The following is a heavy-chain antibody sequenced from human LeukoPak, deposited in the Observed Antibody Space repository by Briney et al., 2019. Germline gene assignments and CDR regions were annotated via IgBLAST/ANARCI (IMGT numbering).Heavy chain of an antibody. CDR1: GGSFSGYY. J-gene: IGHJ4*02. D-gene: IGHD3-22*01. V-gene: IGHV4-59*01. Sequence: PSETLSLTCAVYGGSFSGYYWSWIRQPPGKGLEWIGYIYYSGSTNYNPSLKSRVTISVDTSKNQFSLKLSSVTAADTAVYYCARVWNNYYDSSGYYTPKYYFDYWGQGTLVTVSS. CDR2: IYYSGST. CDR3: ARVWNNYYDSSGYYTPKYYFDY.